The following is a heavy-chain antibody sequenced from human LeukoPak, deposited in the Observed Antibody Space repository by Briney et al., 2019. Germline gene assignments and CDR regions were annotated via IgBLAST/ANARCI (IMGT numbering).Heavy chain of an antibody. Sequence: SETLSLTCTVSGRSISSSSYYWGWIRQPPGNGLEWIGSIYYSGSTYYSPAFKSRVTISVDTSKNQFSLKLSSVTATDTAVYYCAREDQHYYDSSGYIDYWGQGTLVIVSS. J-gene: IGHJ4*02. CDR2: IYYSGST. V-gene: IGHV4-39*07. CDR3: AREDQHYYDSSGYIDY. D-gene: IGHD3-22*01. CDR1: GRSISSSSYY.